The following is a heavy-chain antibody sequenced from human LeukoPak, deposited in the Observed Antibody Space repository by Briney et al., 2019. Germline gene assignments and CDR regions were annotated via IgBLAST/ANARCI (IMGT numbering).Heavy chain of an antibody. Sequence: GGSLRLSCAASGFTFSSYGMHWVRQAPGKGLEWVAFIRYDGSNKYYADSVKGRFTISRDNSKNTLYLQMNSLRAEDTAVYYCAKAPYSSSWYWFDPWGQGTLVTVSS. CDR3: AKAPYSSSWYWFDP. J-gene: IGHJ5*02. D-gene: IGHD6-13*01. CDR2: IRYDGSNK. V-gene: IGHV3-30*02. CDR1: GFTFSSYG.